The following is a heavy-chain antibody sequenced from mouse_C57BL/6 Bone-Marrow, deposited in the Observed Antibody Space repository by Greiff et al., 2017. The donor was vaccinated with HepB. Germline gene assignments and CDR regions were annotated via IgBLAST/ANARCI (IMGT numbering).Heavy chain of an antibody. V-gene: IGHV8-8*01. J-gene: IGHJ1*03. D-gene: IGHD3-3*01. CDR2: IWWDDDK. Sequence: QVTLKEPGPGILQPSQTLSLTCSFSGFSLSTFGMGVGWIRQPSGKGLEWLAHIWWDDDKYYNPALKSRLTISKDTSKNHVFLKIANVDTADTATYYCAGRVLLCWYFDVWGTGTTVTVSS. CDR1: GFSLSTFGMG. CDR3: AGRVLLCWYFDV.